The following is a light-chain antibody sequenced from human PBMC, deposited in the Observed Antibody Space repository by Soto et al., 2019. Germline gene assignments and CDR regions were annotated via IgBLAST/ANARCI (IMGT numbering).Light chain of an antibody. CDR2: GAS. CDR1: QSVSSSY. V-gene: IGKV3-20*01. CDR3: QQYGSSPWT. Sequence: EIVLTQSPGTLSLSPGERATLSCRASQSVSSSYLAWYQQKPGQPPRPLIYGASSRAIGIPDRFSGSGSGTDCTLTISRLEPEDYAVYYCQQYGSSPWTFGQGTKVDIK. J-gene: IGKJ1*01.